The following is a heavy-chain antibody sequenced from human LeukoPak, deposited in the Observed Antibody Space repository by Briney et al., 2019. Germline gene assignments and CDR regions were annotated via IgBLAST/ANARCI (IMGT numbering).Heavy chain of an antibody. J-gene: IGHJ4*02. CDR2: IRSKAYGETA. V-gene: IGHV3-49*03. Sequence: GGSQRLSCTASGFTFGDYAMSWIRQAPGKGLEWVGFIRSKAYGETADYAASVKGRFTISRDDSKAIAYLQMNSLKTEDTAVYHCTRDRGAYNLYDYWGQGTLVTVSS. CDR1: GFTFGDYA. CDR3: TRDRGAYNLYDY. D-gene: IGHD1-1*01.